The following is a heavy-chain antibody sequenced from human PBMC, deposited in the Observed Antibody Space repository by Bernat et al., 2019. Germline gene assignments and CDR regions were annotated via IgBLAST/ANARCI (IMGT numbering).Heavy chain of an antibody. D-gene: IGHD6-25*01. CDR1: GGSISSGGYS. J-gene: IGHJ5*02. V-gene: IGHV4-30-2*01. CDR3: ARERKRPPYNWFDP. Sequence: QLQLQESGSGLVKPSQTLSLTCAVSGGSISSGGYSWSWIRQPPGKGLEWIGYIYHSGSTYYNPSLKSRVTISVDRSKNQFSQKLSSVTAADTAVYYCARERKRPPYNWFDPWGQGTLVTVSS. CDR2: IYHSGST.